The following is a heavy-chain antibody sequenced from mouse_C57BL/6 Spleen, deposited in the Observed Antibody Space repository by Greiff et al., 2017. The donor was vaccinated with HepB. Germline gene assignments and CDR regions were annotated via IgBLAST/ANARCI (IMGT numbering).Heavy chain of an antibody. CDR1: GYTFTSYT. Sequence: VQVVESGAELARPGASVKMSCKASGYTFTSYTMHWVKQRPGQGLEWIGYINPSSGYTKYNQKFKDKATLTADKSSSTAYMQLSSLTSEDSAVYYCARGAYYSNYGFDYWGQGTTLTVSS. CDR2: INPSSGYT. V-gene: IGHV1-4*01. J-gene: IGHJ2*01. D-gene: IGHD2-5*01. CDR3: ARGAYYSNYGFDY.